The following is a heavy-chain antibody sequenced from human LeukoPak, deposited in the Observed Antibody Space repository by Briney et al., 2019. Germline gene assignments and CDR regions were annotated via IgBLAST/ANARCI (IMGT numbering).Heavy chain of an antibody. V-gene: IGHV3-21*01. D-gene: IGHD1-26*01. CDR3: ARGGSYYWPIDL. Sequence: GGSLRLSCAASGFTFSSYSMNWVRQAPGKGLEWVSSISSSSSYIYYADSVKGRFTISRDNAKNSLYLQMNSLRAEDTAVYYCARGGSYYWPIDLWGQGTLVSVSS. CDR1: GFTFSSYS. J-gene: IGHJ5*02. CDR2: ISSSSSYI.